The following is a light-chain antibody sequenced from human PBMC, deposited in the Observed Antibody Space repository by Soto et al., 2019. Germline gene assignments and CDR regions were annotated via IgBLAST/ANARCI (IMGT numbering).Light chain of an antibody. CDR3: SAYTSGSALI. J-gene: IGLJ2*01. V-gene: IGLV2-14*01. CDR2: EVS. Sequence: QSVLTQPASVSGSPGQSITISCTGTSSDVGAYNYVSWYQQHPGKAPKLMIYEVSNRPLGVSDRFSGSKSGNTASLTISGLQAEDEAYYYCSAYTSGSALIFGGGTKLTVL. CDR1: SSDVGAYNY.